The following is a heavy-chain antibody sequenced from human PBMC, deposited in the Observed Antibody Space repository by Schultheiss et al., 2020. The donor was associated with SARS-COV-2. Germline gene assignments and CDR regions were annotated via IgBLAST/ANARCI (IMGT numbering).Heavy chain of an antibody. V-gene: IGHV4-4*07. CDR3: ARDRDYGDYLDGMDV. Sequence: SETLSLTCTVSGGSISSYYWSWIRQPAGKGLEWIGSIYHSGSTYYNPSLKSRVTISVDTSKNQFSLKLSSVTAADTAVYYCARDRDYGDYLDGMDVWGQGTTVTVSS. D-gene: IGHD4-17*01. CDR2: IYHSGST. CDR1: GGSISSYY. J-gene: IGHJ6*02.